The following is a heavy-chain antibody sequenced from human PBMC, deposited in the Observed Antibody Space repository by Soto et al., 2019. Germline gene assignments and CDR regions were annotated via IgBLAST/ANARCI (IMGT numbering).Heavy chain of an antibody. CDR3: AKDVTMIVVVTGAFDY. D-gene: IGHD3-22*01. CDR2: ISGSGGST. V-gene: IGHV3-23*01. J-gene: IGHJ4*02. CDR1: GFTFSSYA. Sequence: PGGSLRLSCAASGFTFSSYAMSWVRQAPGKGLEWVSAISGSGGSTYYADSVKGRFTISRDNSKNTLYLQMNSLRAEDTAVYYCAKDVTMIVVVTGAFDYWGQGTLVTVSS.